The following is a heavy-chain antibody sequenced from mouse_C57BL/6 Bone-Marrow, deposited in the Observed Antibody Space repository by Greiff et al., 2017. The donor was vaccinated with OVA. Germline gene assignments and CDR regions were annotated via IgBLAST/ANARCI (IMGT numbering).Heavy chain of an antibody. Sequence: VQLQQSGPVLVKPGASVKMSCKASGYTFTDYYMNWVKQSHGKSLEWIGVINPYNGGTSYNQKFKGKATLTVDKSSRTAYMELNSLTSEDSAVYYGARDVFYDAMDYWGQGTSVTVSS. J-gene: IGHJ4*01. CDR2: INPYNGGT. CDR1: GYTFTDYY. CDR3: ARDVFYDAMDY. V-gene: IGHV1-19*01.